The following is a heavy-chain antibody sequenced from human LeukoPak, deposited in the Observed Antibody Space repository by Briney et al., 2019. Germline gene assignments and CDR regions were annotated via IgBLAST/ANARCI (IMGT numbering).Heavy chain of an antibody. J-gene: IGHJ4*02. Sequence: QTLSLTCAISGDSVSSNSAAWNWIRQSPSRGLEWLGRTYYRSKWYNDYAVSMKSRITINPDTSKNQFSLQLNSVTPEDTAVYYCAREGLLWFGEFPYYFDYWGQGTLVTVSS. V-gene: IGHV6-1*01. D-gene: IGHD3-10*01. CDR3: AREGLLWFGEFPYYFDY. CDR2: TYYRSKWYN. CDR1: GDSVSSNSAA.